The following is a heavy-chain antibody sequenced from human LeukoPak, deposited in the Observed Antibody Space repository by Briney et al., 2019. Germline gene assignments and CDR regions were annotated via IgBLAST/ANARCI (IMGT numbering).Heavy chain of an antibody. V-gene: IGHV1-2*02. CDR2: VNPNSGGT. D-gene: IGHD6-19*01. CDR3: ARVAVAGTFEYYFDY. CDR1: GYTFTGYY. J-gene: IGHJ4*02. Sequence: ASVKVSCKASGYTFTGYYIQWVRQAPGQGLEWMGWVNPNSGGTKYAQKFQGRVTMTRDTSISTAYVELSRLRSDDTAIYYCARVAVAGTFEYYFDYWGQGSLVIVSP.